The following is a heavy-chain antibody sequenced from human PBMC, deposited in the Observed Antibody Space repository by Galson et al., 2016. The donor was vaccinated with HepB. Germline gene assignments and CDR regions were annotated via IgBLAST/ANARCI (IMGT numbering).Heavy chain of an antibody. J-gene: IGHJ4*02. CDR2: IYWDGDK. Sequence: PALVKPTQTLTLTCTFSGFSLNTSEVGVGWVRQPPGKALEWLALIYWDGDKHYSPSLKSRLTITKDTSKNQVVLRMTNMDPVDTATYYCTHRVDYFVSGTYPPGVDYWGQGTLVTVSA. D-gene: IGHD3-10*01. CDR3: THRVDYFVSGTYPPGVDY. CDR1: GFSLNTSEVG. V-gene: IGHV2-5*02.